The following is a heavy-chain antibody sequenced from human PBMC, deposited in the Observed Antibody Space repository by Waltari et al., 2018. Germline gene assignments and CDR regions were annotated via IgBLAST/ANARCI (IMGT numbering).Heavy chain of an antibody. Sequence: EAHLVESGGGLVEPGGSLRLPSVACGFLFPNVWLSWVRQAPGKGLEWVGRVRRDTADYAAAVKGRFTISRDDSKSTLYLHMSSLKIEDTAVYFCTTDHWSPPDVGYWGQGTLVTVSS. CDR3: TTDHWSPPDVGY. J-gene: IGHJ4*02. V-gene: IGHV3-15*05. D-gene: IGHD3-3*01. CDR1: GFLFPNVW. CDR2: VRRDTA.